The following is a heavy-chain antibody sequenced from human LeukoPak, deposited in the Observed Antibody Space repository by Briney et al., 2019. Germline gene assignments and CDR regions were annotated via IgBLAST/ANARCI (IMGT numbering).Heavy chain of an antibody. D-gene: IGHD6-13*01. CDR2: ISPTGSTT. Sequence: GGSLGLSCAASGFSFSGHWMHWARQLPGKGLVWVSRISPTGSTTSYADSVKGRFTVSRDNAKNTLYLQVNNLRAEDTAVYYCARGPSSNWSGLDFWGQGTLLTVSS. CDR3: ARGPSSNWSGLDF. J-gene: IGHJ4*02. V-gene: IGHV3-74*01. CDR1: GFSFSGHW.